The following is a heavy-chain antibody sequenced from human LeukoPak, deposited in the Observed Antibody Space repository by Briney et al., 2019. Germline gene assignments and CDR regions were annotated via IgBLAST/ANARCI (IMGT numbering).Heavy chain of an antibody. CDR1: GFTFSSYE. J-gene: IGHJ4*02. V-gene: IGHV3-48*03. D-gene: IGHD1-26*01. CDR3: ARREWSWDY. CDR2: ISSSGSTI. Sequence: PGGSLRLSCAASGFTFSSYEMNWVRQAPGKGLEWVSYISSSGSTIYYADSVKGRFTISRDNAKNSLYLQMNSLRAEDTAVYYCARREWSWDYWGQGTLVTVSS.